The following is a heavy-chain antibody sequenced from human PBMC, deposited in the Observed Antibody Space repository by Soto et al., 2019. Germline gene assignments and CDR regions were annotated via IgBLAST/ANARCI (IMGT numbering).Heavy chain of an antibody. D-gene: IGHD6-13*01. CDR2: IYSGGST. CDR1: GFTVSSNY. J-gene: IGHJ4*02. Sequence: GGFLRLSCAASGFTVSSNYMSWVRQAPGKGLEWVSVIYSGGSTYYADSVKGRFTISRDNSKNTPYLQMNSLRAEDTAVYYCARDGSWYYDYWGQGTLVTVSS. CDR3: ARDGSWYYDY. V-gene: IGHV3-53*01.